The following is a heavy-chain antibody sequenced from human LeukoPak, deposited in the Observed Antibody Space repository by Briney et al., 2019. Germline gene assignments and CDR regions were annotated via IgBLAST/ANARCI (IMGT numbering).Heavy chain of an antibody. V-gene: IGHV3-23*01. CDR2: IRGSGGST. Sequence: HSGGSLRLSCAASGFTFSSYAMSWVRQAPGKGLEWVSGIRGSGGSTYYADSVKGRFTISRDNAKNSLYLQMNSLRAEDTAVYYCARVRGVSYFDYWGQGTLVTVSS. CDR3: ARVRGVSYFDY. J-gene: IGHJ4*02. D-gene: IGHD3-10*01. CDR1: GFTFSSYA.